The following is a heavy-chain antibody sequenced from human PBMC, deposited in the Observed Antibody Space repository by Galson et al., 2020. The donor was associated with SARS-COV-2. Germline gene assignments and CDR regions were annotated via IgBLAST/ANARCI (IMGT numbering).Heavy chain of an antibody. D-gene: IGHD6-13*01. Sequence: GGSLRLSCAASGSTFSGSAMHCVRQAPGKALEWVAIISYDGTTKYNSDSVKGRFTISRDNSKNTLYLQMNSLRPDDTAVYYCASETDDHTSGWYDYWGQGTLVTVSS. CDR3: ASETDDHTSGWYDY. CDR2: ISYDGTTK. J-gene: IGHJ4*02. CDR1: GSTFSGSA. V-gene: IGHV3-30*04.